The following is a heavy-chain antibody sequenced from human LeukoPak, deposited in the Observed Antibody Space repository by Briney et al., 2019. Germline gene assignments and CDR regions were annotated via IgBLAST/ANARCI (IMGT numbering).Heavy chain of an antibody. Sequence: GGSLRLSCASSGFTFSSYGMHWVRQAPGKGLEWVAVIWYDGSNKYYADSVKGRFTISRDNSKNTLYLQMNSLRAEDTAVYYCARVNDGSGSYYSDYWGQGTLVTVSS. CDR1: GFTFSSYG. V-gene: IGHV3-33*01. CDR3: ARVNDGSGSYYSDY. D-gene: IGHD3-10*01. CDR2: IWYDGSNK. J-gene: IGHJ4*02.